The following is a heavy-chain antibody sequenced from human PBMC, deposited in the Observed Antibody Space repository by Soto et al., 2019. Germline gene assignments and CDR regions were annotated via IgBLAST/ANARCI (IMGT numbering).Heavy chain of an antibody. V-gene: IGHV3-33*01. Sequence: QVQLVESGGGVVQPGRSLRLSCAASGFTFSSYGMHWVRQAPGKGLEWVAVIWYDGSNKYYADSVKGRFTISRDNSKNPLYLQMNSLRAEDTAVYYCAIERWNAFDIWGQGTMVTVSS. CDR2: IWYDGSNK. CDR1: GFTFSSYG. J-gene: IGHJ3*02. CDR3: AIERWNAFDI.